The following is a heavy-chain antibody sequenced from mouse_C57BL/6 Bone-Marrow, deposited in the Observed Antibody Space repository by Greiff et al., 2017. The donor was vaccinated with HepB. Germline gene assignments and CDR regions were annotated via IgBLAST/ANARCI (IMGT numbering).Heavy chain of an antibody. CDR2: IRNKANGYTT. CDR3: ARYSPLYDGYAMDY. Sequence: EVKLVESGGGLVQPGGSLSLSCAASGFTFTDYYMSWVRQPPGKALEWLGFIRNKANGYTTEYSASVKGRFTISRDNSQSILYLQMNALRAEDSATYYCARYSPLYDGYAMDYWGQGTSVTVSS. D-gene: IGHD2-3*01. CDR1: GFTFTDYY. V-gene: IGHV7-3*01. J-gene: IGHJ4*01.